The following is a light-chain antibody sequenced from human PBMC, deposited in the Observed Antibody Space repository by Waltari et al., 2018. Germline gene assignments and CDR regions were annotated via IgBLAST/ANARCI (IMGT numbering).Light chain of an antibody. CDR1: AGAVTINSF. Sequence: QTVVTQEPSLTVSPGGTVTLTCSSSAGAVTINSFPNWFQQKPGQPPRSLIYHTSNKHSWTPARFSGSIFGGKAALTLSGVQPEDESDYYCLLYHNGALVFGGGTKLTVL. CDR2: HTS. CDR3: LLYHNGALV. J-gene: IGLJ3*02. V-gene: IGLV7-43*01.